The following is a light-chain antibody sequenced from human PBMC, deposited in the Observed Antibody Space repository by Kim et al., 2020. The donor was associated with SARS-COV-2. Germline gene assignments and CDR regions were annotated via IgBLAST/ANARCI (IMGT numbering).Light chain of an antibody. CDR1: QSVSSN. CDR3: QQYNNWPPLT. Sequence: SPGERATLSCRASQSVSSNLAWYQQTPGQAPRLLIYGASTRATGIPARFSGSGSGTEFTLTISSLQSEDFAVYYCQQYNNWPPLTFGPGTKVDIK. V-gene: IGKV3D-15*01. J-gene: IGKJ3*01. CDR2: GAS.